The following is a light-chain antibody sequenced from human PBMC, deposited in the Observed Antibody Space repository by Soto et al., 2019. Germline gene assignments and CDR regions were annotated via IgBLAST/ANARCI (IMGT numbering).Light chain of an antibody. J-gene: IGKJ5*01. CDR1: HSVNSH. V-gene: IGKV3-15*01. Sequence: MMMTQSPATLSVSPGERVTLSCRTSHSVNSHVAWYQQKPGQAPRLLLYGASTRATGIPVRFSGSGFGTEFTLTISSLQSAAFAVYYCQQYKNWPLFGQGTRLEIK. CDR3: QQYKNWPL. CDR2: GAS.